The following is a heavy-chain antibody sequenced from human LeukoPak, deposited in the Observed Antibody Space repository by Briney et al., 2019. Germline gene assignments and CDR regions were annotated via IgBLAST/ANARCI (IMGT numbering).Heavy chain of an antibody. CDR2: IKQDGSEK. CDR3: ARDAPDEVVPAAIAADAAFDI. J-gene: IGHJ3*02. V-gene: IGHV3-7*01. D-gene: IGHD2-2*01. CDR1: GFTFSSYW. Sequence: GGSLRLSCVASGFTFSSYWMSWVRQAPGKGLEWVANIKQDGSEKNYVDSVKGRFTISRDDAKNSLFLHMSSLRAEDTAVYYCARDAPDEVVPAAIAADAAFDIWGQGTMVTVSS.